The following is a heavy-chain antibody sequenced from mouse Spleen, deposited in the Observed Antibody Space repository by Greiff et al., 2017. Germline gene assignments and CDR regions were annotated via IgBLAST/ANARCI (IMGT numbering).Heavy chain of an antibody. J-gene: IGHJ4*01. D-gene: IGHD2-14*01. CDR3: AREGTTNAMDY. V-gene: IGHV1-82*01. Sequence: QVQLKESGPELVKPGASVKISCKASGYAFSSSWMNWVKQRPGKGLEWIGRIYPGDGDTNYNGKFKGKATLTADKSSSTAYMQLSSLTSEDSAVYFCAREGTTNAMDYWGQGTSVTVSS. CDR1: GYAFSSSW. CDR2: IYPGDGDT.